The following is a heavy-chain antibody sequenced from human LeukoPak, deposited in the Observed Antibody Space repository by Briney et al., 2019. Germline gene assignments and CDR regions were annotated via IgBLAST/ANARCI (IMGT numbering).Heavy chain of an antibody. CDR3: ARDLRVCRPPCFQH. D-gene: IGHD2-2*01. CDR1: GYTFTIYA. Sequence: ASVKVSFTASGYTFTIYAMHSVRQAPGQRLEWMGWINAGNGNTKYSQKFQGRVTITRDTSASTAYMELSSLRSEDTAVYYCARDLRVCRPPCFQHWGQGTLVTVSS. V-gene: IGHV1-3*01. CDR2: INAGNGNT. J-gene: IGHJ1*01.